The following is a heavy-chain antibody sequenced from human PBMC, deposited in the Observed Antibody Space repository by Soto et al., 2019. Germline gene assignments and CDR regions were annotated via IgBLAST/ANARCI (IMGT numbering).Heavy chain of an antibody. CDR3: ARGISGAYDSTYDW. V-gene: IGHV3-23*01. CDR2: ISGSGGWT. D-gene: IGHD5-12*01. CDR1: GFTFSNYA. J-gene: IGHJ4*02. Sequence: GGSLRLSCAASGFTFSNYAMSWVRQAPGKGLEWVSAISGSGGWTYYADSVKGRFTISRDNAKNTLNLQMNSLRDDDTAVYYCARGISGAYDSTYDWWGQGTLVTVSS.